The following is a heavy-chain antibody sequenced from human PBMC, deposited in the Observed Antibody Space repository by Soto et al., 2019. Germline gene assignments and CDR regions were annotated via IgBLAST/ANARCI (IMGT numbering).Heavy chain of an antibody. CDR1: GFSFSGHW. CDR3: ARGSGFLIDS. D-gene: IGHD5-12*01. Sequence: EVQLVESGGGLVQPGGSLRLSCATSGFSFSGHWMNWVRQAPGKGLGWVAIIKQDGREEHYVDSVKGRFTISRDNAKISLYLQMNSLRVEDTAVYYCARGSGFLIDSWGQGTLVTVSS. J-gene: IGHJ4*02. V-gene: IGHV3-7*04. CDR2: IKQDGREE.